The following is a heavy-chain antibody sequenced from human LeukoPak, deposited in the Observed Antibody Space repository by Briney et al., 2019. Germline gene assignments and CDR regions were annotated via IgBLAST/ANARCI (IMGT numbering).Heavy chain of an antibody. J-gene: IGHJ4*02. CDR2: INPSGGST. CDR3: ARDHGSAYYRAPRH. Sequence: ASVKVSCKASGYIFTNNFMHWLRQAPGQELEGLGTINPSGGSTTYAQKFQGRVTMTRNTSTSTVYMELSSLRSEDTAVYYCARDHGSAYYRAPRHWGQGTLVTVSS. CDR1: GYIFTNNF. V-gene: IGHV1-46*01. D-gene: IGHD3-10*01.